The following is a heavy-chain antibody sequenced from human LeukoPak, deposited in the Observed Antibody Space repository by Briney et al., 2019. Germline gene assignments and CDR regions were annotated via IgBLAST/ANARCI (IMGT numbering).Heavy chain of an antibody. D-gene: IGHD2-2*02. J-gene: IGHJ3*02. CDR1: GGSISSGSYY. V-gene: IGHV4-61*02. CDR2: IYTSGST. CDR3: ARGPFCSSTSCYNNGAFDI. Sequence: PSETLSLTCTVSGGSISSGSYYWSWIRQPAGKGLEWIGRIYTSGSTNYNPSLKSRVTISVDTSKNQFSLKLSSVTAADTAVYYCARGPFCSSTSCYNNGAFDIWGQGTMVTVSS.